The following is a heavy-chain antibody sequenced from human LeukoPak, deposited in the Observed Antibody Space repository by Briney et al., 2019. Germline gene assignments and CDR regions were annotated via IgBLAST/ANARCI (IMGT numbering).Heavy chain of an antibody. D-gene: IGHD6-19*01. J-gene: IGHJ4*02. Sequence: SETLSLTCTVSGGSISSSNWWSWVRQPPGKGLEWIGEIYHSGSTNYNPSLKSRVTISVDKSKNQFSLKLSSVTAADTAVYYCARAGYSSGWYAGRWGQGTLVTVSS. CDR2: IYHSGST. V-gene: IGHV4-4*02. CDR3: ARAGYSSGWYAGR. CDR1: GGSISSSNW.